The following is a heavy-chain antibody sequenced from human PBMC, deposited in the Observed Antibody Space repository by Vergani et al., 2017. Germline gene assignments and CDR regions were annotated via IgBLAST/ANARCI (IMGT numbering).Heavy chain of an antibody. CDR3: ARGGRFGELFTEGY. CDR1: GFTFSSYG. J-gene: IGHJ4*02. D-gene: IGHD3-10*01. CDR2: IGTAGDT. Sequence: VQLVESGGGVVQPGRSLRLSCAASGFTFSSYGMHWVRQATGKGLEWVSAIGTAGDTYYPGSVKGRFTISRENAKNSLYLQMNSLRAGDTAVYYCARGGRFGELFTEGYWGQGTLVTVSS. V-gene: IGHV3-13*01.